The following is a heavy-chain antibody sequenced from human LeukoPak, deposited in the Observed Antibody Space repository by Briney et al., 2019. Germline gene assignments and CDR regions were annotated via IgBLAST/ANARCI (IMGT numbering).Heavy chain of an antibody. Sequence: ASVKVSRKASGYTFTSYYMHWVRQAPGQGLEWMGIINPSGGSTSYAQKFQGRVTMTRDTSTSTVYMELSSLRSEDTAVYYCAVYVWGSYRELAFDYWGQGTLVTVSS. J-gene: IGHJ4*02. V-gene: IGHV1-46*01. CDR3: AVYVWGSYRELAFDY. D-gene: IGHD3-16*01. CDR1: GYTFTSYY. CDR2: INPSGGST.